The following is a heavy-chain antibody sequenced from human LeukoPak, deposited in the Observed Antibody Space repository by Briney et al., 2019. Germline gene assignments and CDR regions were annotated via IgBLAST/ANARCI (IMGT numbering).Heavy chain of an antibody. CDR1: GGTFSSYA. D-gene: IGHD6-19*01. CDR3: ARDGYVSSGWYSMGFDP. V-gene: IGHV1-46*01. Sequence: GASVKVSCKASGGTFSSYAISWVRQAPGQGLEWMGIINPSGGSTSYAQKFQGRVTMTRDTSTSTVYMELSSLRSEDTAVYYCARDGYVSSGWYSMGFDPWGQGTLVTVSS. CDR2: INPSGGST. J-gene: IGHJ5*02.